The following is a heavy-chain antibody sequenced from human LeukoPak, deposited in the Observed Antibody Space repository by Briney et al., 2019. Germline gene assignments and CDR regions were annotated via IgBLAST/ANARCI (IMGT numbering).Heavy chain of an antibody. CDR3: AKGDCSGGSCYLTRFDP. J-gene: IGHJ5*02. D-gene: IGHD2-15*01. CDR2: ISGSGGST. Sequence: GRSLRLSCAASGFTFSSYAMSWVRQAPGKGLEWVSAISGSGGSTYYADSVKGRFTISRDNSKNTLYLRMNSLRAEDTAVYYCAKGDCSGGSCYLTRFDPWGQGTLVTVSS. CDR1: GFTFSSYA. V-gene: IGHV3-23*01.